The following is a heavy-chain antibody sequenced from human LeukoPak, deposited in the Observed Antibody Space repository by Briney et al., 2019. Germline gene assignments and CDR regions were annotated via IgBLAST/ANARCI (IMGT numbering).Heavy chain of an antibody. V-gene: IGHV1-69*05. J-gene: IGHJ4*02. D-gene: IGHD1-26*01. CDR3: ASGPSLVGATTFDY. CDR1: GGTFSSYA. Sequence: SVKVSCKASGGTFSSYAISWVRQAPGQGLEWMGGIIPIFGTANYAQKFQGRVTITTDESTSTAYMELSSLRSGDTAVYYCASGPSLVGATTFDYWGQGTLVTVSS. CDR2: IIPIFGTA.